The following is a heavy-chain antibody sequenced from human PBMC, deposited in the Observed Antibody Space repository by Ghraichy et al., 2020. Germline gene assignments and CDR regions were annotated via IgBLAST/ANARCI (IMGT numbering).Heavy chain of an antibody. CDR2: IKQDGSDK. CDR1: RFIFSSYW. D-gene: IGHD3-3*02. V-gene: IGHV3-7*01. Sequence: GGSLRLSCTVSRFIFSSYWMTWVRQAPGKGLEWVATIKQDGSDKYYVDSVKGRFTISRDNAKNSLYLQMNSLRAEDTAVYYCARRLEFYYGMDVWGQGTTVTVSS. CDR3: ARRLEFYYGMDV. J-gene: IGHJ6*02.